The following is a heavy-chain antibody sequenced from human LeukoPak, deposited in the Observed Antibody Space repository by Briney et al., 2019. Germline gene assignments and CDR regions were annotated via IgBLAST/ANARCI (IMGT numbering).Heavy chain of an antibody. CDR3: AKNSGYSWQYFFDY. CDR1: GFTFNSYG. Sequence: PGGSLRLSCAASGFTFNSYGMHWVRQAPGKGLEWVAVIWYDGSNKYYADSVKGRFTISRDNSKNTLYLQMNSLRAEDAAVYFCAKNSGYSWQYFFDYWGQGTLVTVSS. J-gene: IGHJ4*02. CDR2: IWYDGSNK. V-gene: IGHV3-33*06. D-gene: IGHD6-25*01.